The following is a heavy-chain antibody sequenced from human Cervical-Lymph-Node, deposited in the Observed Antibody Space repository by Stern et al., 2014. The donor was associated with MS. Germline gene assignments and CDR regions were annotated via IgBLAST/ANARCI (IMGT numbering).Heavy chain of an antibody. J-gene: IGHJ3*02. Sequence: VQLVESGAEAKKPGEPLKISCKGSGFTFPSYWIGWVRQVPGKGLEWMGVIYPNDADARYSPSFEGHITISADKSISMAYLQWSSLKASDTAMYYCARTFCLGGTCYSLDSFDMWGQGTMVTVSS. CDR1: GFTFPSYW. CDR3: ARTFCLGGTCYSLDSFDM. CDR2: IYPNDADA. D-gene: IGHD2-15*01. V-gene: IGHV5-51*03.